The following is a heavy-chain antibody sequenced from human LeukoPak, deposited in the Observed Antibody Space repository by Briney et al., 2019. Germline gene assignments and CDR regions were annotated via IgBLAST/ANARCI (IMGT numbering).Heavy chain of an antibody. CDR1: GGSFNSSSYF. J-gene: IGHJ5*02. CDR3: ARSGRPTSWFDP. D-gene: IGHD5-12*01. Sequence: SETLSLTRTVSGGSFNSSSYFWGWIRQPPGKGLEWIGSICYSGSTYYNPSLKSRVTIFADTSKNQFSLKLSSVTAADTAVYYCARSGRPTSWFDPWGQGTLVTVSS. V-gene: IGHV4-39*07. CDR2: ICYSGST.